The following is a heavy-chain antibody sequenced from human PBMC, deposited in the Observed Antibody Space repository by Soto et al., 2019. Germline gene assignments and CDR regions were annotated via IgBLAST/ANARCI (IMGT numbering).Heavy chain of an antibody. CDR3: AIYYDILTGYRYPNFDY. CDR1: GGTFSSYT. J-gene: IGHJ4*02. CDR2: IIPILGIA. D-gene: IGHD3-9*01. Sequence: GASVKVSCKASGGTFSSYTISWVRQAPGQGLEWMGRIIPILGIANYAQKFQGRVTITADKSTSTAYMELSSLRSEDTAVYYCAIYYDILTGYRYPNFDYWGQGTLVTVSS. V-gene: IGHV1-69*02.